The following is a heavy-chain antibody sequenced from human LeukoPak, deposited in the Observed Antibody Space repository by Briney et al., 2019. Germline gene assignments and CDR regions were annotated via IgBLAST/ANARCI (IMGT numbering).Heavy chain of an antibody. CDR3: ARANQAGFSSSWSYFDY. D-gene: IGHD6-13*01. Sequence: PGGSLRLSCAGSGFPFSSYPISWVRQPPGKGLEWVSSISSSSNYIYYADSVKGRFTISRDNAENSLYLQMNSLGAEDTAVYYCARANQAGFSSSWSYFDYWGQGALVTVSS. CDR1: GFPFSSYP. V-gene: IGHV3-21*01. CDR2: ISSSSNYI. J-gene: IGHJ4*02.